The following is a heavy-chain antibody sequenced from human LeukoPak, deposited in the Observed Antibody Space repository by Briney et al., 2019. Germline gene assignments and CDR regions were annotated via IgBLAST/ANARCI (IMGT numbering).Heavy chain of an antibody. CDR1: GGSISSDY. J-gene: IGHJ5*02. V-gene: IGHV4-59*01. Sequence: SETLSLTCTVSGGSISSDYWSWIRQPPGKGLEWIGYIYYSGSTNYNPSLKSRVTISVDTSKNQFSLKLSSVTAADTAVYYCAREVGLYNWFDPWGQGTLVTVSS. CDR3: AREVGLYNWFDP. CDR2: IYYSGST.